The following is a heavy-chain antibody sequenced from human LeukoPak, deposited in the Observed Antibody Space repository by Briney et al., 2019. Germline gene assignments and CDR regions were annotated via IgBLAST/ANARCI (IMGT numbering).Heavy chain of an antibody. J-gene: IGHJ3*02. CDR1: GCSITGYH. Sequence: SETLSLTCTVSGCSITGYHWSWIRQPPGKGLEWIGYIYSSGSTEYKPSLKSRATISADTSKDQFSLKLTSVTAADTAIYYCARRNDFDIWGQGTMVTVSS. CDR3: ARRNDFDI. V-gene: IGHV4-4*08. CDR2: IYSSGST.